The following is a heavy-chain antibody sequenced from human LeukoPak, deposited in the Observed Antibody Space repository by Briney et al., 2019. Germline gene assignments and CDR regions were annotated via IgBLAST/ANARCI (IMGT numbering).Heavy chain of an antibody. Sequence: GGSLRLSCAASGFTFSSYSMNWVRQAPGKGLEWVSSISSSSSYIYYANSVKGRFTISRDNAKNSLYLQMNSLRAEDTAVYYCARDLDYYDSSGYFYWGQGTLVTVSS. V-gene: IGHV3-21*01. J-gene: IGHJ4*02. CDR2: ISSSSSYI. CDR1: GFTFSSYS. D-gene: IGHD3-22*01. CDR3: ARDLDYYDSSGYFY.